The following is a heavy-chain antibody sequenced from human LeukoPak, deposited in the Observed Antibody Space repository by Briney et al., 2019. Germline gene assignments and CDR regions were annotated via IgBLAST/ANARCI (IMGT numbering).Heavy chain of an antibody. Sequence: PGGSLRLSCAASGFTFSNYWIHWVRQAPTQGLVWVSRINPAGNYANYADSVKGRFTISRDNAKNTVYLQMNTLRADDSAMYYCARDTGYSNYDYWGQGTLVTVSS. CDR3: ARDTGYSNYDY. CDR1: GFTFSNYW. V-gene: IGHV3-74*01. CDR2: INPAGNYA. J-gene: IGHJ4*02. D-gene: IGHD4-11*01.